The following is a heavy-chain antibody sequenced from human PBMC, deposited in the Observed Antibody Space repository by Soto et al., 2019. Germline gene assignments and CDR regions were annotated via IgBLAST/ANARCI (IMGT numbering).Heavy chain of an antibody. CDR2: INPNSGDT. J-gene: IGHJ6*02. Sequence: ASVKVSCKASGYTFTGYYVHWVRQAPGQGLEWMGWINPNSGDTYLAQRFQGRVTMNRDTSIGTAYMELRGLTSDDTAEYYCAKGGAIVAAGTRVYLYNAMDVWGQGTTVSVSS. V-gene: IGHV1-2*02. D-gene: IGHD1-26*01. CDR3: AKGGAIVAAGTRVYLYNAMDV. CDR1: GYTFTGYY.